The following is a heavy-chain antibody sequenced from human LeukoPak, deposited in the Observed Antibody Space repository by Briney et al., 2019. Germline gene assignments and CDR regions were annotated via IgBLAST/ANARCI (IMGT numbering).Heavy chain of an antibody. V-gene: IGHV6-1*01. CDR1: GDTVSINSAS. Sequence: SGTLSLTSALSGDTVSINSASWNWVRHSPSRGLEWLGRTNYRCKWYNDYAVSVKSRITINPDTSKNQFDLQVNSVTPEDTAVYYCARDRRDGYNWGANAFDIWGQGTMVTVSS. D-gene: IGHD5-24*01. CDR3: ARDRRDGYNWGANAFDI. CDR2: TNYRCKWYN. J-gene: IGHJ3*02.